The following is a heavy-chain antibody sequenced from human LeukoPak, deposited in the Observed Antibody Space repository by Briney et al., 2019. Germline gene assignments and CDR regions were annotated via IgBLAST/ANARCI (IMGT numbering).Heavy chain of an antibody. CDR2: IYYSGST. J-gene: IGHJ5*02. Sequence: SETLSLTCSVSGGSISSYYWSWIRQPPGKGLEWVGYIYYSGSTNYNPSLKSRVTISVDTSKNQFSLKLSSVTAADTAVYYCARAGGLVVAGTFDPWGQGTLVTVSS. D-gene: IGHD6-19*01. CDR1: GGSISSYY. CDR3: ARAGGLVVAGTFDP. V-gene: IGHV4-59*01.